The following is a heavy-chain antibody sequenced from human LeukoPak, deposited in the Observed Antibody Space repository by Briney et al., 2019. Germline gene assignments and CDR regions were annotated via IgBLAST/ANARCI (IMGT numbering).Heavy chain of an antibody. CDR1: GGSFSGYY. D-gene: IGHD4-4*01. Sequence: ASETLSLTCAVYGGSFSGYYWSWIRQPPGKGLEWIGEINHSGSTNYNPSLKSRVTISVDTSKNQFSLKLSSVTAADTAVYYCXXGEGTDYSNNWFDPWGQGTLVTVSS. V-gene: IGHV4-34*01. J-gene: IGHJ5*02. CDR2: INHSGST. CDR3: XXGEGTDYSNNWFDP.